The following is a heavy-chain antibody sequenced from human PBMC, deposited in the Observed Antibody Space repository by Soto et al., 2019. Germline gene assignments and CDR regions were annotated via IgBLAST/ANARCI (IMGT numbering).Heavy chain of an antibody. D-gene: IGHD3-16*01. CDR3: ARDPNLGELLWFDY. CDR2: ISSSSSYI. Sequence: GGSLRLSCAASGFAFSSYSMNWVRQAPGKGLEWVSSISSSSSYIYYADSVKGRFTISRDNAKNSLYLQMNSLRAEDTAVYYCARDPNLGELLWFDYWGQGTLVTVSS. J-gene: IGHJ4*02. V-gene: IGHV3-21*01. CDR1: GFAFSSYS.